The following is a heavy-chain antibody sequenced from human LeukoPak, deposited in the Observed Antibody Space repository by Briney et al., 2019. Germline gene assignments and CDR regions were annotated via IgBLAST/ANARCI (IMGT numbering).Heavy chain of an antibody. D-gene: IGHD3-22*01. CDR2: IYYSGST. CDR3: ARSRGVVVIAPNFDY. CDR1: GGSISSYY. Sequence: KPSETLSLTCTVSGGSISSYYWSWIRQPPGKGLEWIGYIYYSGSTNYNPSLKSRVTISVDTSKNQFSLKLSSVTAADTAFYYCARSRGVVVIAPNFDYWGQGTLVTVSS. J-gene: IGHJ4*02. V-gene: IGHV4-59*12.